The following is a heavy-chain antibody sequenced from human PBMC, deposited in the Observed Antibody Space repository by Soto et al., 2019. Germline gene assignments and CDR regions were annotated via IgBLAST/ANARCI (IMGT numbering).Heavy chain of an antibody. Sequence: GGSLRLSCAASGFAFSSYWMSWVRQAPGKGMEWVAKLKQDGSEKYYLDSVKGRFTISRDNAKNSLYLQMNSLRAEDTAVYYCARDFTLGQTAFDYWGQGTLVTVSS. CDR2: LKQDGSEK. CDR1: GFAFSSYW. J-gene: IGHJ4*02. D-gene: IGHD1-1*01. V-gene: IGHV3-7*01. CDR3: ARDFTLGQTAFDY.